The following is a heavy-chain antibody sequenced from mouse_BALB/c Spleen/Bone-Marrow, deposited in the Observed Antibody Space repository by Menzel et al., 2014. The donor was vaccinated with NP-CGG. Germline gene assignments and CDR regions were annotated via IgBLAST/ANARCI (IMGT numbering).Heavy chain of an antibody. CDR1: GYTFTSYW. CDR3: ARKGADYEDY. CDR2: INPSNGRT. V-gene: IGHV1S81*02. D-gene: IGHD2-4*01. Sequence: GAELVKPGASVKLSCKASGYTFTSYWMHWVKQRPGQGLEWIGEINPSNGRTNYNEKFKTKATLTVDKSSNTAYMQLSRLTSEDSAVYYCARKGADYEDYWGQGTTLTVSS. J-gene: IGHJ2*01.